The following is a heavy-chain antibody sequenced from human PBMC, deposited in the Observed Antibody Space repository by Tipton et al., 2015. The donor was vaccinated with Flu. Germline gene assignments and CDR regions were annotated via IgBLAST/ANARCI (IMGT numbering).Heavy chain of an antibody. CDR2: ISHSGGST. V-gene: IGHV3-23*01. D-gene: IGHD6-19*01. Sequence: CLRLSCAASGFTFNSYAMSWVRQAPGKGLEWVSAISHSGGSTYYADSVRGRFTISRDNSKNTLYLQMNSLRAEDTAVYYCAKDHVRYSSASDAFDIWGQGTMVTVSS. J-gene: IGHJ3*02. CDR1: GFTFNSYA. CDR3: AKDHVRYSSASDAFDI.